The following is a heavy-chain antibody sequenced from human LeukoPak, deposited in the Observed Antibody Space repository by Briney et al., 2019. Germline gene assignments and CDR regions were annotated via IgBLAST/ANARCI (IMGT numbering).Heavy chain of an antibody. CDR1: GFTLSSDY. CDR3: ASKLGSYWSGSNCHNYYYYMDV. J-gene: IGHJ6*03. V-gene: IGHV3-53*01. Sequence: GGSLRLSCTASGFTLSSDYMSWVRQAPGKGLEWVSLLYSGGRTYHSDSVKGRFTISRDNSKNTLYLQMNSLRAEDSAVYYCASKLGSYWSGSNCHNYYYYMDVWGKGTMVTVSS. D-gene: IGHD2-15*01. CDR2: LYSGGRT.